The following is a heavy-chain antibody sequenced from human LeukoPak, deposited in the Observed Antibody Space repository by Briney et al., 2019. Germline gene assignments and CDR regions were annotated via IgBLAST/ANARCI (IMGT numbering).Heavy chain of an antibody. CDR1: GGTFSSYA. CDR3: ARADRITMVRYFDY. Sequence: SVKVSCKASGGTFSSYAISWVRQAPGQGLEWMGGIIPIFGTANYAQKFQGRVTITADKSTSTAYMELSSLRSEDTAVYYCARADRITMVRYFDYWGQGTLVTVSS. CDR2: IIPIFGTA. D-gene: IGHD3-10*01. J-gene: IGHJ4*02. V-gene: IGHV1-69*06.